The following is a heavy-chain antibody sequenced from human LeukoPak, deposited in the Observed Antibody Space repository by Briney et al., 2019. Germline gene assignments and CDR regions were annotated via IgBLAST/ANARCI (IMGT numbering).Heavy chain of an antibody. V-gene: IGHV1-18*01. CDR1: GYTFSNYG. D-gene: IGHD3-10*01. Sequence: ASVKVSCKASGYTFSNYGTSWVRQAPGQGPEWMGWISAYNGNTNYAQKFQDRVTMTTDKLTTTAYMELRRLISDDTAVYYCARRVGRLTMVRGADFDYWGQGTLVTVSS. J-gene: IGHJ4*02. CDR2: ISAYNGNT. CDR3: ARRVGRLTMVRGADFDY.